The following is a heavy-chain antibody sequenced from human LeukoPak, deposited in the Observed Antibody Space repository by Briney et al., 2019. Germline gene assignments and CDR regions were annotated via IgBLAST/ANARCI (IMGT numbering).Heavy chain of an antibody. CDR2: ISAYNGNT. D-gene: IGHD3-10*01. Sequence: ASVKVSCKASGYTFTSYGISWVRQAPGQGLEWMGWISAYNGNTNYAQKLQGRVTMTTDTSTSTAYMELRSLRSDDTAVYYCATGRITMVRGVINGAPDIDCWGQGTLVTVSS. CDR3: ATGRITMVRGVINGAPDIDC. J-gene: IGHJ4*02. V-gene: IGHV1-18*01. CDR1: GYTFTSYG.